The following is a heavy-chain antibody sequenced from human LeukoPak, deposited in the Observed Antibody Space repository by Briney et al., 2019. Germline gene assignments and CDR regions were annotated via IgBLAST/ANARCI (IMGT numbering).Heavy chain of an antibody. Sequence: ASVKVSCKASGYTFTSYDINWVRQATGQGLEWMGWMNPNSGNTGYAQKFQGRVTMTRDTSTSTVYMELSSLRSEDTAVYYCARVQGRSSGITFDIWGQGTMVTVSS. CDR3: ARVQGRSSGITFDI. CDR1: GYTFTSYD. V-gene: IGHV1-8*01. D-gene: IGHD3-22*01. CDR2: MNPNSGNT. J-gene: IGHJ3*02.